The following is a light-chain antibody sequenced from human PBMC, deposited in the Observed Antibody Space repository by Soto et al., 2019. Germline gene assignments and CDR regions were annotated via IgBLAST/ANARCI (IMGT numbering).Light chain of an antibody. CDR3: QQRSNWPPLT. V-gene: IGKV3-11*01. CDR2: VAS. CDR1: QSVSSY. J-gene: IGKJ4*01. Sequence: EIVLTQSPATLSLSPGERATLSCRASQSVSSYLAWYQQKPGQAPRLIIYVASNRATGIPARFSGSGSGTDFTITISSREPEDFAVYYCQQRSNWPPLTFGGGTKVEIK.